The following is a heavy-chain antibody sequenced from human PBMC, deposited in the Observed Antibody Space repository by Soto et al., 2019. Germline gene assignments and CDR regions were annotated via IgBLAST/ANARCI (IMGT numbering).Heavy chain of an antibody. CDR3: ARHTPAISISDH. CDR1: GGSISSGGYY. CDR2: IYYSGST. D-gene: IGHD2-15*01. J-gene: IGHJ4*02. V-gene: IGHV4-39*01. Sequence: SETLSLTCTVSGGSISSGGYYWGWIRQPPGKGLEWIGSIYYSGSTYYNPSLKSRVTISVDTSKNQFSLKLSSVTAAVTAVYYCARHTPAISISDHWGQGTLVTVSS.